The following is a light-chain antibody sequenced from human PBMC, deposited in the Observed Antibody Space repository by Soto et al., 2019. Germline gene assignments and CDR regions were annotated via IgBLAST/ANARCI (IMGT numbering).Light chain of an antibody. CDR3: QHYNSYSDA. Sequence: DIQMTQSPSTLSGSVGDRVTITCRASQTISSWLAWYQQKPGKAPKLLIYKASTLKSGVPSRFSGSGSGTDFTLTISSLRPDDFATYYCQHYNSYSDAFGQGTKVELK. CDR1: QTISSW. CDR2: KAS. J-gene: IGKJ1*01. V-gene: IGKV1-5*03.